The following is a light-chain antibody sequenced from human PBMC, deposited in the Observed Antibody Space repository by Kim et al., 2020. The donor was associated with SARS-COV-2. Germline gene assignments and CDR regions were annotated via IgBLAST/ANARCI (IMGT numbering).Light chain of an antibody. J-gene: IGKJ5*01. CDR1: QDIRND. V-gene: IGKV1-17*01. CDR3: LQHNSYPFT. CDR2: GAS. Sequence: ASLGDRVSITCQAIQDIRNDLVWYQQNPGRAPQRLVYGASSLQSVVPSRFSGSGSETQFTLTSSSLQPEDFATYFCLQHNSYPFTFGQGTRLEIK.